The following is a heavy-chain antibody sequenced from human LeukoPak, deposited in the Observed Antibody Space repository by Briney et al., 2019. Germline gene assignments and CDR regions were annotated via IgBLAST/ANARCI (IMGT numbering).Heavy chain of an antibody. D-gene: IGHD2-8*01. CDR2: ISAYNGNT. J-gene: IGHJ4*02. V-gene: IGHV1-18*01. CDR3: ARVARLVYADDY. CDR1: GYTFTSYG. Sequence: GASVKVSCXASGYTFTSYGISWVRQAPGQGLEWMGWISAYNGNTNYAQKLQGRVTMTTDTSTSTAYVELRSLRSDDTAVYYCARVARLVYADDYWGQGTLVTVSS.